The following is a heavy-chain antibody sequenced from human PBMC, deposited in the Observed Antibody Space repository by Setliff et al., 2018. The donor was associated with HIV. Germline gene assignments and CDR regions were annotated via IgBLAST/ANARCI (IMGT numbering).Heavy chain of an antibody. CDR2: IGSTTYGGTT. Sequence: GGSLRLSCAGSDFNLGDFTVSWVRQAPGKGLEWVASIGSTTYGGTTDYAASVKGRFTISRDNTKNSLYLQMDSLRAEDTTVYSCARKLQPGYGMDVWGQGTTVTVSS. V-gene: IGHV3-48*04. J-gene: IGHJ6*02. D-gene: IGHD5-18*01. CDR1: DFNLGDFT. CDR3: ARKLQPGYGMDV.